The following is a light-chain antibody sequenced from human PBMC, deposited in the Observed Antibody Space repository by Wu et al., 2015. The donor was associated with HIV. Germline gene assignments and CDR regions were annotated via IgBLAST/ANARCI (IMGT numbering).Light chain of an antibody. Sequence: DILLTQSPATLSLSPGERATLSCRASQSVNWYLAWFQQKPGQVPRLLIYDSANRATGIPGRFSGSGSGTDSTLTINSLEPEDFAVYYCQQRSSWPWTFGQGTMVEIK. V-gene: IGKV3-11*01. CDR3: QQRSSWPWT. CDR2: DSA. CDR1: QSVNWY. J-gene: IGKJ1*01.